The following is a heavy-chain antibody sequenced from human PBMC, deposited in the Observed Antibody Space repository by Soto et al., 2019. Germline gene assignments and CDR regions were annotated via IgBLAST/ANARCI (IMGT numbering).Heavy chain of an antibody. V-gene: IGHV2-5*02. CDR1: GFSFSTSAVG. D-gene: IGHD6-13*01. CDR3: AHLFSAASGTRSYFHY. CDR2: IYWDDDK. J-gene: IGHJ4*02. Sequence: QITLTESGPTLVKPTQTLTLTCTFSGFSFSTSAVGVGWIRQPPGKALEWLARIYWDDDKRYSPFLKSRLTFTKDPSTNQVVHTMTNMDPVDTGTYYCAHLFSAASGTRSYFHYWGQGTLVTVSS.